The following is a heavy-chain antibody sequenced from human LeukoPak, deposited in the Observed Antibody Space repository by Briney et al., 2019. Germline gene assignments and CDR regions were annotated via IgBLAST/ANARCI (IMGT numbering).Heavy chain of an antibody. CDR1: GDSITQYY. J-gene: IGHJ5*02. CDR3: ARRVVSVRTPSSDNSFDP. Sequence: KPSETLSLTCTISGDSITQYYWNWIRQSPGKGLEWIGYIYDIGSTWYNPSLKNRVTISADSSKNQFSLRLSFVTAADTAVYYCARRVVSVRTPSSDNSFDPWGQGILVTVSS. D-gene: IGHD1-1*01. CDR2: IYDIGST. V-gene: IGHV4-59*08.